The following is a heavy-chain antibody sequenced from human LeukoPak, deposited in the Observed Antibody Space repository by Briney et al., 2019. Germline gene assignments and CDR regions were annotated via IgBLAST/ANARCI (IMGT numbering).Heavy chain of an antibody. J-gene: IGHJ4*02. CDR1: GFIFDDYT. CDR3: AKGRSGWYVLDY. D-gene: IGHD6-19*01. Sequence: PGGSLRLSCAASGFIFDDYTMHWVRQAPGKGLEWVSLISWDGVSTHYAGSVKGRFTISRDNNKNSLYLHMNGLRTEDTALYYCAKGRSGWYVLDYWGQGTLVTVSS. V-gene: IGHV3-43*01. CDR2: ISWDGVST.